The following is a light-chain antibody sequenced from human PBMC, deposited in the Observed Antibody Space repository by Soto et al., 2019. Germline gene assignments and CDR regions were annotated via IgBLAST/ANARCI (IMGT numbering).Light chain of an antibody. V-gene: IGKV3D-15*02. CDR2: GAS. CDR1: QSVSIL. Sequence: EIVMRQSPATLSVSPPERATLSCRASQSVSILLAWYQQKPGQAPRLLIYGASSRATGIPDRFSGSLSGTDFTLTISRLQPEDLAVYYCHQYDNAPQTYGQGTKVDIK. J-gene: IGKJ2*01. CDR3: HQYDNAPQT.